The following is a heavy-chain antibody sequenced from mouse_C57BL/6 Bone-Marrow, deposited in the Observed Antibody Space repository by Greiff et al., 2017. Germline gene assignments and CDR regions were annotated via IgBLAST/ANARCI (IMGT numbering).Heavy chain of an antibody. CDR1: GYTFTSYT. CDR2: INPSSGYT. Sequence: VQLQQSGAELARPGASVKMSCKASGYTFTSYTMHWVKQRPGQGLEWIGYINPSSGYTKYNQKFKDKATLTADKSSSTAYMQLSSLTSEDSAVYYCARGSSGYFYAMDYWGQGTSVTVSS. CDR3: ARGSSGYFYAMDY. D-gene: IGHD3-2*02. J-gene: IGHJ4*01. V-gene: IGHV1-4*01.